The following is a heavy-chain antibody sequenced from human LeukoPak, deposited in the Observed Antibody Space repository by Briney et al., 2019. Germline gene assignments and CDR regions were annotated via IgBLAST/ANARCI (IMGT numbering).Heavy chain of an antibody. D-gene: IGHD6-19*01. Sequence: PGGSLRLSCAASGFTFSSYAMHWVRQAPGKGLEWVAVISYDGSNKYYADSVKGRFTISRDNSKNTLYLQMNSLRAEDTAAYYCARDGVAVAGTLVYYYYGMDVWGQGTTVTVSS. J-gene: IGHJ6*02. CDR2: ISYDGSNK. CDR3: ARDGVAVAGTLVYYYYGMDV. CDR1: GFTFSSYA. V-gene: IGHV3-30-3*01.